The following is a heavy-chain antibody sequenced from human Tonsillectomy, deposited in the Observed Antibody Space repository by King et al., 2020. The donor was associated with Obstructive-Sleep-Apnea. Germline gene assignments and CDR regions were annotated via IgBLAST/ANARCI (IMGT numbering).Heavy chain of an antibody. V-gene: IGHV4-61*01. CDR1: GGSVSSGSYY. J-gene: IGHJ4*02. Sequence: VQLQESGPGLVKPSETLSLTCTVSGGSVSSGSYYWSWIRQPPGKGLEWIGYIYYSGSTNYNPSPKSRVTISVDTSKNQFSLKLSSVTAADTAVYYCARDDGIPGGFDYWGQGTLVTVSS. CDR3: ARDDGIPGGFDY. D-gene: IGHD1-1*01. CDR2: IYYSGST.